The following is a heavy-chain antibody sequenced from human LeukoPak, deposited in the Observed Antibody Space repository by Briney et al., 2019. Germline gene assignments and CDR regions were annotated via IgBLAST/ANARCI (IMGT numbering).Heavy chain of an antibody. Sequence: SQTLSLTCVISGDSVSSYSAGWNWIRQSTSRGLEWLGRTYYRSKWYNEYALSVESRVTINPDTSKNQFSLHLNSVTPEDTALYYCARDIGAGADFWGQGTLVTVSS. D-gene: IGHD4/OR15-4a*01. CDR3: ARDIGAGADF. V-gene: IGHV6-1*01. CDR2: TYYRSKWYN. J-gene: IGHJ4*02. CDR1: GDSVSSYSAG.